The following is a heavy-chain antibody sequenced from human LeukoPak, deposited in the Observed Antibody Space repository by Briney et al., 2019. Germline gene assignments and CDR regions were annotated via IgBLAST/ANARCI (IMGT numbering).Heavy chain of an antibody. D-gene: IGHD3-3*01. J-gene: IGHJ1*01. CDR2: ISGSGGST. Sequence: PGGSLRLSCAASGFTFSSYAMSWVRQAPGKGLEWVSAISGSGGSTYYADSVKGRFTISRDNSKNTLYLQMNSLRAEDTAVYYCAKDGGFFWNPPAEYFQHWGQGTLVTVSS. CDR3: AKDGGFFWNPPAEYFQH. V-gene: IGHV3-23*01. CDR1: GFTFSSYA.